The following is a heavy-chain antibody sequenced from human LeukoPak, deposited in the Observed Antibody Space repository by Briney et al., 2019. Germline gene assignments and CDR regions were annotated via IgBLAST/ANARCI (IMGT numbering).Heavy chain of an antibody. D-gene: IGHD3-22*01. CDR3: SYSQPRAYYCDSSQKDAFDI. V-gene: IGHV4-34*01. J-gene: IGHJ3*02. CDR2: INHSGST. CDR1: GGSFSGYY. Sequence: PSETLSLTCAVYGGSFSGYYWSWIRQPPGKGLEWIGEINHSGSTNYNPSLKSRVTISVDTSKNQFSLKLFSVTAADTAVYYCSYSQPRAYYCDSSQKDAFDIWGQGTMVTVSS.